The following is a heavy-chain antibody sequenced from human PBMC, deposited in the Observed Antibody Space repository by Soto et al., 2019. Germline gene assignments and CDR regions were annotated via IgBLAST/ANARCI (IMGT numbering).Heavy chain of an antibody. V-gene: IGHV3-9*01. CDR1: GFTFDDYA. Sequence: SLRLSCAASGFTFDDYAMHWVRQAPGKGLEWVSGISWNSGSIGYADSVKGRFTISRDNAKNSLYLQMNSLRAEDTALYYCAKDYGDYEYYFDYWGQGTLVTVSS. D-gene: IGHD4-17*01. J-gene: IGHJ4*02. CDR3: AKDYGDYEYYFDY. CDR2: ISWNSGSI.